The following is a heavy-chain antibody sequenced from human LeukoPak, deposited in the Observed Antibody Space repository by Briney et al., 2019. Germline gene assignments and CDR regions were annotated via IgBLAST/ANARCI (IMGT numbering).Heavy chain of an antibody. V-gene: IGHV4-39*01. D-gene: IGHD6-19*01. CDR1: GGSISSSSYY. CDR3: ARYSSGWYSGD. CDR2: IYYSGST. Sequence: SETLSLTCTVSGGSISSSSYYWGWIRQPPGKGLEWIGSIYYSGSTYYNPSLKSRVTISVDTSKNQFSLKLSSLTAADTAVYYCARYSSGWYSGDWGQGTLVTVSS. J-gene: IGHJ4*02.